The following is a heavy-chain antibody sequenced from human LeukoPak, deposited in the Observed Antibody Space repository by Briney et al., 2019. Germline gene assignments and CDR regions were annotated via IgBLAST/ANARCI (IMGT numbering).Heavy chain of an antibody. CDR1: GFTVSSNY. V-gene: IGHV3-66*01. CDR3: ARDLANSYLFDY. J-gene: IGHJ4*02. Sequence: GGSLRLSCAASGFTVSSNYMSWVRQAPGMGLVCVSVLYSGGETYYADSVKGRFTISRDNSQNTLYLQMSSLRAEDTAVYSCARDLANSYLFDYWGQGTLVSVSS. CDR2: LYSGGET. D-gene: IGHD1/OR15-1a*01.